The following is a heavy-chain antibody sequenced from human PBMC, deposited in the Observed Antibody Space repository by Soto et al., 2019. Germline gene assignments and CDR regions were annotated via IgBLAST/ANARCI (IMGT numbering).Heavy chain of an antibody. CDR2: INPNSGGT. V-gene: IGHV1-2*02. CDR1: GYTFTGYY. CDR3: ARDYKEQLWPYYCYYGMDV. J-gene: IGHJ6*02. D-gene: IGHD5-18*01. Sequence: ASVKVSCKASGYTFTGYYMHWVRQAPGQGLEWMGWINPNSGGTNYAQKFQGRVTMTRDTSISTAYMELSRLRSDDTAVYYCARDYKEQLWPYYCYYGMDVWGQGTTVTVAS.